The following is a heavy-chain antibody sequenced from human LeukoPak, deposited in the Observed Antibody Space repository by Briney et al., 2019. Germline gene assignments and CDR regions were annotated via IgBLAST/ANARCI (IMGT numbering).Heavy chain of an antibody. J-gene: IGHJ6*03. Sequence: SETLSLTCAVYGGSFSGYYWSWIRQPPGKGLEWIGEINHSGSTNYNPSLKSRVTISVDTSKNQFSLKLSSVTAADTAVYYCARGKKKRLVPPIYYYYMDVWGKGTTVTVSS. CDR3: ARGKKKRLVPPIYYYYMDV. V-gene: IGHV4-34*01. CDR1: GGSFSGYY. CDR2: INHSGST. D-gene: IGHD6-6*01.